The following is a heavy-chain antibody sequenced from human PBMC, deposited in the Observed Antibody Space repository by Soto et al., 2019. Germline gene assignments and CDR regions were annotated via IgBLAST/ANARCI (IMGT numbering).Heavy chain of an antibody. CDR3: ARNYGDLQYYYYYYGMDV. V-gene: IGHV4-59*01. CDR2: IYYSGST. Sequence: SETLSLTCAVYGGSFSGYYWSWIRQPPGKGLEWIGYIYYSGSTNYNPSLKSRVTISVDTSKNQFSLKLSSVTAADTAVYYCARNYGDLQYYYYYYGMDVWGQGTTVTVSS. CDR1: GGSFSGYY. D-gene: IGHD4-17*01. J-gene: IGHJ6*02.